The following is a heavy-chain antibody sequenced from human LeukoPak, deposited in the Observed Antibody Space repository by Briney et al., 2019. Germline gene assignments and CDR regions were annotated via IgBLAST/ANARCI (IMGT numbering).Heavy chain of an antibody. Sequence: TSETLSLTCTVSGGSISNGTSYWTWIRQPAGKSLEWIGNIYYSGSSNNNPSLNNYNPSLKSRVTISVDTSKNQFSLKLSSVTAADTAAYYCARARRPMVRVLSLVYYYYYYMDVWGKGTTVTISS. CDR1: GGSISNGTSY. D-gene: IGHD3-10*01. V-gene: IGHV4-61*10. CDR3: ARARRPMVRVLSLVYYYYYYMDV. J-gene: IGHJ6*03. CDR2: IYYSGSSNNNPSLN.